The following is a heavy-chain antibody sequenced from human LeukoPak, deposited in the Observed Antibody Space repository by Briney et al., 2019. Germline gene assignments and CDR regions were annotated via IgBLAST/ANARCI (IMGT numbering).Heavy chain of an antibody. D-gene: IGHD4-23*01. CDR1: GFTFSSYE. V-gene: IGHV3-48*03. CDR2: ISSGGTTI. Sequence: GGSLRLSCAASGFTFSSYEMTWVRQAPGKGLEWVSSISSGGTTIYYADAVKGRFAISRDNAKNSLYLQMSSLRAADTAVYYCARSYGGSGDFWGRGTLVTVSS. J-gene: IGHJ4*02. CDR3: ARSYGGSGDF.